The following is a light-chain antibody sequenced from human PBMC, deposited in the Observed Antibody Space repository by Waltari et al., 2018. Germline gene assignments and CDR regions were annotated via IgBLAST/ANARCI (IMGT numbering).Light chain of an antibody. CDR3: HQYYSAPRT. CDR1: QSVLYNANNKNC. CDR2: WAS. V-gene: IGKV4-1*01. Sequence: DIVMTQSPDSLAVSLGERATINCKSSQSVLYNANNKNCLAWYQQKPGQPPKRLIYWASTRESVVPDRFSGSGSGTDFTLTISSLQAEDVAIYYCHQYYSAPRTFGQGTKVEIK. J-gene: IGKJ1*01.